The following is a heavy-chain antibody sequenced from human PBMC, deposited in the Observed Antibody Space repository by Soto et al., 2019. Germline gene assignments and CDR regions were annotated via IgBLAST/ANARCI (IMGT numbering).Heavy chain of an antibody. Sequence: QVQLQESGPGLVKPSETLSLTCTVSGGSISSYYWSWIRQPPGKGLEWIGYIYYSGSTNYNPSLKSRVNISVDTSKNQFSLKLSSVTAADTAVYYCARGYYYDSSGYYYYWYFDLWGRGTLVTVSS. CDR3: ARGYYYDSSGYYYYWYFDL. D-gene: IGHD3-22*01. V-gene: IGHV4-59*01. J-gene: IGHJ2*01. CDR2: IYYSGST. CDR1: GGSISSYY.